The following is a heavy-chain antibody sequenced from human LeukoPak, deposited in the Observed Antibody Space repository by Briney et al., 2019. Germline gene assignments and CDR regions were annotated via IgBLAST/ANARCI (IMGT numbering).Heavy chain of an antibody. Sequence: SVKVSCKASGFTFTSSAVQWVRQARGQRLEWIGWIVVGSGNTNYAQKFQERVTITRDMSTSTAYVELSSLRSEDTAVCYCAARDRTVSSVVYFDYWGEKTHVTLS. V-gene: IGHV1-58*01. CDR2: IVVGSGNT. CDR3: AARDRTVSSVVYFDY. J-gene: IGHJ4*02. CDR1: GFTFTSSA. D-gene: IGHD3-10*02.